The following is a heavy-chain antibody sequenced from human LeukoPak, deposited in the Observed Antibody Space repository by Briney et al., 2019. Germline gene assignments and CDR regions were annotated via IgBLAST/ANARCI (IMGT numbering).Heavy chain of an antibody. V-gene: IGHV3-30*02. CDR2: IRYDGSNK. D-gene: IGHD2-21*01. Sequence: GGSLRLSCAASGFTFSSYGMHWVRQAPGKGLEWVAFIRYDGSNKYYADSVKGRFTIPRDNSKNTLYLQMNSLRAEDTAVYYCAKEVIVVVIGESDAFDIWGQGTMVTVSS. J-gene: IGHJ3*02. CDR3: AKEVIVVVIGESDAFDI. CDR1: GFTFSSYG.